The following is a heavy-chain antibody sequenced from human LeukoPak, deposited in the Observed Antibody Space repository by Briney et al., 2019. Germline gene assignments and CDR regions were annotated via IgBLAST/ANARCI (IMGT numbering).Heavy chain of an antibody. CDR2: IYYSEST. CDR1: GGSISNYY. D-gene: IGHD3-22*01. CDR3: ARALFRYDSSSRSLHWYFDL. V-gene: IGHV4-59*01. J-gene: IGHJ2*01. Sequence: SETLSLTCTVSGGSISNYYWSWIRQPPGKGLEWIGYIYYSESTNYNPSLKSRITISVDTSKNQFSLKLTSVTAADTAVYYCARALFRYDSSSRSLHWYFDLWGRGTLVTVSS.